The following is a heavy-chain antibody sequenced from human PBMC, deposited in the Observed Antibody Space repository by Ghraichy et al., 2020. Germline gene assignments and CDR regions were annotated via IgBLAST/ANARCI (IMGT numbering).Heavy chain of an antibody. J-gene: IGHJ6*02. CDR1: GGSISSYY. D-gene: IGHD2-2*01. V-gene: IGHV4-59*01. CDR3: ARDRGGYCSSTSCFPYGMDV. CDR2: IYYSGST. Sequence: SQTLSLTCTVSGGSISSYYWSWIRQPPGKGLEWIGYIYYSGSTNYNPSLKSRVTISVDTSKNQFSLKLSSVTAADTAVYYCARDRGGYCSSTSCFPYGMDVWGQGTTVTVSS.